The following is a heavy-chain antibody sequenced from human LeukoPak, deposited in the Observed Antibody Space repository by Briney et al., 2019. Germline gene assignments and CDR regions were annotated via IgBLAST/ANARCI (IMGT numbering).Heavy chain of an antibody. CDR2: IYYSGST. CDR3: ARTNYGSTPDY. CDR1: GDSISSNHYY. D-gene: IGHD3-10*01. V-gene: IGHV4-61*05. J-gene: IGHJ4*02. Sequence: SETLSLTCTVSGDSISSNHYYWGWIRQPPGKGLEWIGYIYYSGSTNYNPSLKSRVTISVDTSKNQFSLKLSSVTAADTAVYYCARTNYGSTPDYWGQGTLVTVSS.